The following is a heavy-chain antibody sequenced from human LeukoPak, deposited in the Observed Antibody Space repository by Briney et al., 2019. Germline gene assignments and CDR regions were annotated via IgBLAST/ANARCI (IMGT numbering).Heavy chain of an antibody. D-gene: IGHD3-3*01. CDR2: IYYSGST. Sequence: SETLSLTCTVSGGSISSYYWSWIRQPPGKGLEWIGYIYYSGSTNYNPSLKSRVTISVDMSKNQFSLKLSSVTAADTAVYYCARGLYYDFWSGYSNWFDPWGQGILVTVSS. CDR3: ARGLYYDFWSGYSNWFDP. V-gene: IGHV4-59*01. J-gene: IGHJ5*02. CDR1: GGSISSYY.